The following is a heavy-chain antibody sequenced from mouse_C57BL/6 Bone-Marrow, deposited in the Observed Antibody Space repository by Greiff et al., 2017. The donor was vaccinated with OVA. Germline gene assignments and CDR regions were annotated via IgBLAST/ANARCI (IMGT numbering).Heavy chain of an antibody. D-gene: IGHD1-1*01. CDR2: INPYNGGT. V-gene: IGHV1-19*01. Sequence: VQLKQSGPVLVKPGASVKMSCKASGYTFTDYYMNWVKQSHGKSLEWIGVINPYNGGTSYNQKFKGKATLTVDKSSSTAYMELNSLTSEDSAVYYCARKGTTVGFDYWGQGTTLTVSS. CDR1: GYTFTDYY. CDR3: ARKGTTVGFDY. J-gene: IGHJ2*01.